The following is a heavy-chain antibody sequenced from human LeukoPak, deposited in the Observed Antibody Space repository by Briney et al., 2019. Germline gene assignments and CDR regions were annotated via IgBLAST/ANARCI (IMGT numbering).Heavy chain of an antibody. J-gene: IGHJ6*03. V-gene: IGHV4-34*01. CDR2: INHSGST. CDR3: ARLCGGGYSRGWYSGYYYMDV. Sequence: SETLSLTCAVYGGSFSGYYWSWIRQPPGKGLEWIGEINHSGSTNYNPSLKSRVTISVDTYKNQFSLKLSSVTAADTAVYYCARLCGGGYSRGWYSGYYYMDVWGKGTTVTVSS. D-gene: IGHD6-19*01. CDR1: GGSFSGYY.